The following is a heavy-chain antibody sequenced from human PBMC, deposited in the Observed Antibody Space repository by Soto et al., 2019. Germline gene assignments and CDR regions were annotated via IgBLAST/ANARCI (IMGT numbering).Heavy chain of an antibody. CDR3: AGAYCSGTTCYGLYDLDV. J-gene: IGHJ6*01. CDR2: MSGSGGGT. Sequence: GGSLRLSCAASGFSFTNYAMHWVRQASGKGLEWVSSMSGSGGGTYYADSVKGRFTISRDNSKNTLFLQMNSLRAEDTALYYCAGAYCSGTTCYGLYDLDVWGQGTTVTVAS. CDR1: GFSFTNYA. D-gene: IGHD2-2*01. V-gene: IGHV3-23*01.